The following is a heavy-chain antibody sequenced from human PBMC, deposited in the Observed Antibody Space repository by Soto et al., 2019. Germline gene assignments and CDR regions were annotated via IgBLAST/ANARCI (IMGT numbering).Heavy chain of an antibody. CDR1: GGTFSSYA. J-gene: IGHJ6*02. CDR3: ARHIPAGGYYYGRDV. D-gene: IGHD2-2*01. Sequence: QVQLVQSGAEVKKPGSSVKVSCKASGGTFSSYAISWVRQAPGQGLEWMGGIIPIFGTAHYAQKFQGIVTITADESTSTAYMALSSPRAEGTAVLYCARHIPAGGYYYGRDVWGQGTRVTVSS. CDR2: IIPIFGTA. V-gene: IGHV1-69*12.